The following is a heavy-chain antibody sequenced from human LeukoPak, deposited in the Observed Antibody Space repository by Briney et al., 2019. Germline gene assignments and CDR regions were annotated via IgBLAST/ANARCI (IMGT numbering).Heavy chain of an antibody. D-gene: IGHD4-17*01. CDR1: GDSVSSNSAA. CDR3: AREYYYGGNPYNWFDP. Sequence: SQTLSLTCAISGDSVSSNSAAWNWIRQSPSRGLEWLGRTYYRSRWYNDHAVSVKSRITINPDTSKNQFSLQLNSVTPEDTAVYYCAREYYYGGNPYNWFDPWGQGTLVTVSS. V-gene: IGHV6-1*01. J-gene: IGHJ5*02. CDR2: TYYRSRWYN.